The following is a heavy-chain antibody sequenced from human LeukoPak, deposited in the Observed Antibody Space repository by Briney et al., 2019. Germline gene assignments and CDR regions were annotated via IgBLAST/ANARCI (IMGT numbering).Heavy chain of an antibody. V-gene: IGHV4-38-2*02. CDR3: ARGFRGPNFDY. D-gene: IGHD3-10*01. J-gene: IGHJ4*02. CDR2: IYHSGST. CDR1: RYSISSTYY. Sequence: SETLSLTCTVSRYSISSTYYWGWIRQPPGKGLEWIGTIYHSGSTYYNPSLRSRVTISVDTSKNQFSLKLSSVTAADTAVYYCARGFRGPNFDYWGQGTLVTVSS.